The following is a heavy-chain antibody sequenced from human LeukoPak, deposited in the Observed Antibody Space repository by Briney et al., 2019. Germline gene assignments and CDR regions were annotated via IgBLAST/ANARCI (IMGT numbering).Heavy chain of an antibody. V-gene: IGHV4-59*01. J-gene: IGHJ4*02. CDR1: GGSISSYY. CDR2: IYYGGST. Sequence: PSETLFLXCTVSGGSISSYYWSWIRQPPGKGLEWIGYIYYGGSTNYNPSLKSRVTISVDTSKNQFSLKLSSVTAADTAVYYCARGGYRPIDFDYWGQGTLLTVSS. D-gene: IGHD3-16*02. CDR3: ARGGYRPIDFDY.